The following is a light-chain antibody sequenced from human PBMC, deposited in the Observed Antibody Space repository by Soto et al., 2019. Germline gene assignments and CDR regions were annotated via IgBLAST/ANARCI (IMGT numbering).Light chain of an antibody. J-gene: IGKJ3*01. Sequence: EIVLTKSPGTLSLSLGVRATVSCRVIQSVGSNYLAWYQRKRGQATRLLIYDASSRATGDADRFSGSGSGTSFTLTISRLEPGDLSVYYCRQYATTPFSFGPATKVDIK. V-gene: IGKV3-20*01. CDR2: DAS. CDR1: QSVGSNY. CDR3: RQYATTPFS.